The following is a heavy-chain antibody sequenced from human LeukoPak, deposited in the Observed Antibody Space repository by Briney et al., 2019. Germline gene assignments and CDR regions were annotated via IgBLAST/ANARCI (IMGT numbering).Heavy chain of an antibody. V-gene: IGHV3-23*01. CDR2: INGGGDAT. Sequence: PGGSLRLSCAASGFTFTNYAMSWVRQAPGKGLEWVSAINGGGDATEYADSVKGRFTISRDNSKNTLYLQMNSLRPDDTAVYYCARCTASCYANAFDVWGQGTLLTVSS. D-gene: IGHD2-2*01. CDR1: GFTFTNYA. CDR3: ARCTASCYANAFDV. J-gene: IGHJ3*01.